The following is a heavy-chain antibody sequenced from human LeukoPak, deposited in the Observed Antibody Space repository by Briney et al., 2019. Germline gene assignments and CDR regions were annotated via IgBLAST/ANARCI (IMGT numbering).Heavy chain of an antibody. CDR3: VKVLTGYYYYFDS. J-gene: IGHJ4*02. CDR1: GFTFSSYA. D-gene: IGHD3-9*01. Sequence: GGSLRLSCSASGFTFSSYAMHWVRQAPGKGLEYVSGIISNGGSTYYADSVKGRFTTSRDNSKNTLYLQMSSLRVEDTAVYYCVKVLTGYYYYFDSWGQGTLVTVSS. CDR2: IISNGGST. V-gene: IGHV3-64D*06.